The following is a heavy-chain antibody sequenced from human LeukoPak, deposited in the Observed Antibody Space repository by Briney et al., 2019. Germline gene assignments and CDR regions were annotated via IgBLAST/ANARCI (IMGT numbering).Heavy chain of an antibody. D-gene: IGHD3-10*02. Sequence: GGSLRLFCTTSGFTFASLGMHWVRQAPGKGLEWVAFVEHDGTTKYYGDSVKGRLSISRHNLKNSLFLQMYSLRPDDTARYYCVTDLHGVNWYVQWGQGILVSVSS. CDR2: VEHDGTTK. CDR3: VTDLHGVNWYVQ. CDR1: GFTFASLG. J-gene: IGHJ4*02. V-gene: IGHV3-30*02.